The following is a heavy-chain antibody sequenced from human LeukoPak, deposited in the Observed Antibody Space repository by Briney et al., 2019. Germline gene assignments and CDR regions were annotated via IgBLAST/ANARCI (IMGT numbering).Heavy chain of an antibody. J-gene: IGHJ4*02. D-gene: IGHD7-27*01. CDR3: ARGRHWGAGADY. CDR2: ISHSGGT. CDR1: GGSFSGYY. V-gene: IGHV4-34*01. Sequence: SETLSLTCAVYGGSFSGYYWSWIRQPPGKGLEWIGEISHSGGTDYNPSLKSRVTISVDTSMNQFSLKVSSVTAADTAVYYCARGRHWGAGADYWGQGTLVTVSS.